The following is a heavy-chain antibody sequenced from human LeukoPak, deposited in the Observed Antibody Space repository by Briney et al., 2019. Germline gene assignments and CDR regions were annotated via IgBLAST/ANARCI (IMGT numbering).Heavy chain of an antibody. D-gene: IGHD3/OR15-3a*01. CDR2: LSYDGTNK. Sequence: GGSLTLPCAASGFIFRSYAMHWVRQAPGKGLEWVADLSYDGTNKYYIDSVNGRFTISRDNSKNTLYLQMNSLRGEDTAVYYCARVRRTGYHFYGMDVWGQGTTVTVSS. CDR3: ARVRRTGYHFYGMDV. J-gene: IGHJ6*02. V-gene: IGHV3-30-3*01. CDR1: GFIFRSYA.